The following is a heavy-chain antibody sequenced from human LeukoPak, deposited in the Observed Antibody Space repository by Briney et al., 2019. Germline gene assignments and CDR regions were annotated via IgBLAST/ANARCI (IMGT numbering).Heavy chain of an antibody. CDR2: FDPEDDER. D-gene: IGHD3-22*01. Sequence: ASVKVSCKVSGYTLSELSMHWVRQAPGKGRDWMGGFDPEDDERIYAQKFQGRVTMTEDTSTDTAYMELSSLRSEDTAIYYCATELRSGYFDYWGQGTLVTVSS. CDR1: GYTLSELS. V-gene: IGHV1-24*01. CDR3: ATELRSGYFDY. J-gene: IGHJ4*02.